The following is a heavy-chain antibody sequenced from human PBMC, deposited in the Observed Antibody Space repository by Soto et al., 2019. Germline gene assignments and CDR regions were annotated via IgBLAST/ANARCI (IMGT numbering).Heavy chain of an antibody. Sequence: GESLKISCAASGFTFSGSGIHWVRQASGKGLEWVGHIRTKASNYATEYAASVRGRFTISRDDSKNTAYLQMASLTTEDTAVYYCMETLTPMDVWGQGTTVTVS. V-gene: IGHV3-73*01. D-gene: IGHD4-17*01. CDR1: GFTFSGSG. CDR2: IRTKASNYAT. J-gene: IGHJ6*02. CDR3: METLTPMDV.